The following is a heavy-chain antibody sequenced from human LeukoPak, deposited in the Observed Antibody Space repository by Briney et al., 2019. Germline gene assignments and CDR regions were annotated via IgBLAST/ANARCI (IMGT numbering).Heavy chain of an antibody. CDR2: IYYSGST. J-gene: IGHJ4*02. Sequence: KPSETLSLTCTVSGGSISSYYWSWIRQPPGKGPEWIGYIYYSGSTNYNPSLKSRVTISVDTSKNQFSLKLSSVTAADTAVYYCARGREIAAGDYWGQGTLVTVSS. CDR3: ARGREIAAGDY. V-gene: IGHV4-59*01. CDR1: GGSISSYY. D-gene: IGHD6-25*01.